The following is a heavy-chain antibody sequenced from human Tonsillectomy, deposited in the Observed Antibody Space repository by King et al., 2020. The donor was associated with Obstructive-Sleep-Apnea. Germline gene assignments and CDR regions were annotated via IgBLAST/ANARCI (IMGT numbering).Heavy chain of an antibody. Sequence: PLQESGPGLVKPSETLSLTCTVSGYSISSGYYWGWIRQPPGQGLEWLGSMYHSGTTYYKPSLKSRVTMLMDTPYNQFSLKLASVTAADTAVYYCARVVGFRGYPRGDFDYWGQGTLVSVSS. CDR3: ARVVGFRGYPRGDFDY. CDR2: MYHSGTT. J-gene: IGHJ4*02. CDR1: GYSISSGYY. V-gene: IGHV4-38-2*02. D-gene: IGHD5-12*01.